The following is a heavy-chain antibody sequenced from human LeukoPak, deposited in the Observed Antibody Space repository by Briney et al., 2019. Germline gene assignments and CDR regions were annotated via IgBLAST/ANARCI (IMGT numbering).Heavy chain of an antibody. CDR3: ARAVGRIPYFDY. J-gene: IGHJ4*02. CDR2: INPNSGGT. D-gene: IGHD1-26*01. Sequence: GASVKVSCKAPGYTFTGYYMHWVRQAPGQGLEWMGWINPNSGGTNYAQKFQGRVTMTRDTSISTAYMELSRLRSDDTAVYYCARAVGRIPYFDYWGQGTLVTVSS. V-gene: IGHV1-2*02. CDR1: GYTFTGYY.